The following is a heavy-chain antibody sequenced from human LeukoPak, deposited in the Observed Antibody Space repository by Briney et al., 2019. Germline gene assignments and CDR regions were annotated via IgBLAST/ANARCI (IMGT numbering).Heavy chain of an antibody. CDR3: ASLIAARGY. CDR1: GSTFSSYG. D-gene: IGHD6-6*01. V-gene: IGHV3-23*01. J-gene: IGHJ4*02. CDR2: ISGSGGST. Sequence: GGSLRLSCVASGSTFSSYGMHWVRQAPGKGLEWVSAISGSGGSTYYADSVKGRFTISRDNSKNTLYLQMNSLRAEDTAVYYCASLIAARGYWGQGTLVTVSS.